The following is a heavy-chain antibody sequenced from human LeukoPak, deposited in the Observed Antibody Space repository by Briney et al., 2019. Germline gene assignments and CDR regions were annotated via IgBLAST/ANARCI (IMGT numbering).Heavy chain of an antibody. CDR2: ISSGGSVT. J-gene: IGHJ4*02. V-gene: IGHV3-48*04. CDR1: GVTFSSYA. CDR3: VRDRTDYSDSYFDY. D-gene: IGHD4/OR15-4a*01. Sequence: PGGSLRLSCAASGVTFSSYAMHWGRQAPGKGLEWGSYISSGGSVTYYADSVKGRFTISRDNAKKSRYLQMSTLRAEDTAVYYCVRDRTDYSDSYFDYWGQGTLVTVSS.